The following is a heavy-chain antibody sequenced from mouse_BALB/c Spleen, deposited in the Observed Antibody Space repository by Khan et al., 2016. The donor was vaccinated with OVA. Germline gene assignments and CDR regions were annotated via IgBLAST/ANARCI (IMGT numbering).Heavy chain of an antibody. CDR2: INTETGEP. V-gene: IGHV9-2-1*01. J-gene: IGHJ3*01. CDR1: GYTFTDYS. CDR3: AGKGFAY. Sequence: QIQLVQSGPELKKPGETVKISCKASGYTFTDYSMHWVKQAPGKGLKWMGWINTETGEPTYADDFKGRFAFSLETSASTAYLQINNLKNEDTATYFCAGKGFAYWGQGTLVTVSA.